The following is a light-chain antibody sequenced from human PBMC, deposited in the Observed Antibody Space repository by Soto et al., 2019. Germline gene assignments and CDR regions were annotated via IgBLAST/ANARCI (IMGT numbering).Light chain of an antibody. CDR1: QSVSRN. CDR2: GAS. V-gene: IGKV3-15*01. CDR3: QQYGDWPPET. J-gene: IGKJ2*01. Sequence: EVVLTQSPATLSVSPGDRATLSCRASQSVSRNLAWYQQKPGQAPRLLIYGASTRANGVPARFSGSGSATEVTPSISTLQSEDVAVYYCQQYGDWPPETFGQGTKLEI.